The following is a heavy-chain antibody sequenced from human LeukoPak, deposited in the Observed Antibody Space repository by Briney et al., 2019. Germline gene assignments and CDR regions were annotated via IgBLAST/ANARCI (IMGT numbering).Heavy chain of an antibody. J-gene: IGHJ4*02. CDR3: AKNRSCINDVCHGDFDY. CDR1: GGSISSYY. D-gene: IGHD2-8*01. CDR2: IYYSGST. Sequence: SETLSLTCTVSGGSISSYYWSWIRQPPGKGLEWIGYIYYSGSTNYNPSLKSRVTISVDTSKNQVSLKLSSMTAADTAVYYCAKNRSCINDVCHGDFDYWGQGTLVNVSS. V-gene: IGHV4-59*08.